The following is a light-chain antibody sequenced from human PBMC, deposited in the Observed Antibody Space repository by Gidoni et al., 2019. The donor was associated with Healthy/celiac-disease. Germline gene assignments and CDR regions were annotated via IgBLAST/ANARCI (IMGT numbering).Light chain of an antibody. CDR1: SSDVGGYTY. Sequence: QSALTQPASVSGSPGQSITISCTGTSSDVGGYTYVSGYQQNPGKAPKLMIYYVSNRPSGVSNRFSGTKAGNTSSLTISGLQADDEAESYCSSYTSSSTYVFGTGTKVTVL. J-gene: IGLJ1*01. V-gene: IGLV2-14*01. CDR3: SSYTSSSTYV. CDR2: YVS.